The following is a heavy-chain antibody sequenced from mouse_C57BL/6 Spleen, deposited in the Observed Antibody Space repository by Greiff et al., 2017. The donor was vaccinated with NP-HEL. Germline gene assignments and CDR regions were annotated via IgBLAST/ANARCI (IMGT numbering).Heavy chain of an antibody. CDR1: GYTFTSYT. CDR2: INPSSGYT. Sequence: QVQLQQSGAELVRPGASVKMSCKASGYTFTSYTMHWVKQRPGQGLEWIGYINPSSGYTKYNQKFKDKATLTADKSSSTAYMQLSSLTSEDSAVYYCAREEADYYGSSSFDYGGKGTTLTVSS. V-gene: IGHV1-4*01. CDR3: AREEADYYGSSSFDY. J-gene: IGHJ2*01. D-gene: IGHD1-1*01.